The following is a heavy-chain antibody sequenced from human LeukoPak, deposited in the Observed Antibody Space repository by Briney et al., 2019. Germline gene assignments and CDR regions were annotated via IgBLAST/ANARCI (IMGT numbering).Heavy chain of an antibody. V-gene: IGHV1-46*01. CDR2: INPSGGST. Sequence: ASVKVSCKASGYTFTSYYMHWVRQAPGQGLEWMGIINPSGGSTSYAQKFQGRVTMTRNTSISTAYMELSSLRSEDTAVYYCARRGYYDSSGYYLDYYYYYGMDVWGQGTTVTVSS. CDR1: GYTFTSYY. D-gene: IGHD3-22*01. J-gene: IGHJ6*02. CDR3: ARRGYYDSSGYYLDYYYYYGMDV.